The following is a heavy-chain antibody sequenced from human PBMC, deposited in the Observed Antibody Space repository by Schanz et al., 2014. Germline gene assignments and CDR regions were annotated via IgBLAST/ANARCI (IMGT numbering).Heavy chain of an antibody. CDR2: IQNDGSNY. CDR3: AKGLGTRSNNFDY. V-gene: IGHV3-30*02. J-gene: IGHJ4*02. Sequence: QVQLVESGGGVVQPGGSLGLPLEGPGFRFGGLGMHWVGQAPGKGLEWVAFIQNDGSNYYHADSVKGRFTISRDNSKNTLYLQINSLRTEDTAVFYCAKGLGTRSNNFDYWGQGTLVTVSS. D-gene: IGHD6-13*01. CDR1: GFRFGGLG.